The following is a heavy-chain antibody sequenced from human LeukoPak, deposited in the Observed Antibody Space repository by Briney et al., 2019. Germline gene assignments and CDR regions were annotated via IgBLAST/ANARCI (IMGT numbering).Heavy chain of an antibody. Sequence: SETLSLTCTVSGGSISSSSYYWGWIRQPPGKGLEWIGSIYYSGSTYYNPSLKSRVTISVDTSKNQFSLKLSSVTAADTAVYYCARGQNFRSSSRQVGYFQHWGQGTLVTVSS. CDR2: IYYSGST. CDR3: ARGQNFRSSSRQVGYFQH. D-gene: IGHD6-13*01. V-gene: IGHV4-39*07. CDR1: GGSISSSSYY. J-gene: IGHJ1*01.